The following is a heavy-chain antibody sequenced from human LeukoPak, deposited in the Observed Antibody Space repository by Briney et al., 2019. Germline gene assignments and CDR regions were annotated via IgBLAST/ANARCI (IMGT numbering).Heavy chain of an antibody. J-gene: IGHJ6*03. Sequence: GASVKVSCKASGYTFSDYDVNWVRQAPGHGLEWMGWMNPTSGDTGYAQKFQGRVTMTRSMSKNTVYMELSRLRSEDTAVYFCARVVMKAFYYYYMDVWGKGTT. CDR1: GYTFSDYD. CDR3: ARVVMKAFYYYYMDV. V-gene: IGHV1-8*01. D-gene: IGHD2-21*01. CDR2: MNPTSGDT.